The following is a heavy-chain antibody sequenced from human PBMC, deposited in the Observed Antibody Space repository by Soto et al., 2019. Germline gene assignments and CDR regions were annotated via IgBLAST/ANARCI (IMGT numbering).Heavy chain of an antibody. CDR2: INPNSGGT. D-gene: IGHD2-15*01. V-gene: IGHV1-2*04. J-gene: IGHJ4*02. CDR1: GYTFTGYY. Sequence: ASVKVSCKASGYTFTGYYMHWVRQAPGQGLEWMGWINPNSGGTNYAQKFQGWVTMTRDTSISTAYMELSRLRSDDTAVYYCARGVVVAATLDYWGQGTLVTVSS. CDR3: ARGVVVAATLDY.